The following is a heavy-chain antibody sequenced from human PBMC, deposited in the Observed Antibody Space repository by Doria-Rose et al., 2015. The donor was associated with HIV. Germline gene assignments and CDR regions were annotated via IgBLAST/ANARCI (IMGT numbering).Heavy chain of an antibody. V-gene: IGHV3-49*04. J-gene: IGHJ4*02. D-gene: IGHD3-3*01. CDR1: GFTFGDYA. CDR2: IRSKGYGGTT. Sequence: VQLGQSGGGLVQPGRSLRLSCTASGFTFGDYAMSWVRQAPGKGLEWVGFIRSKGYGGTTEYAASVKDRFTISRDDSKSIAYLQMNSLKTEDTAVYYCTRDLLQFLQWFLSEYWGQGTLVTVSS. CDR3: TRDLLQFLQWFLSEY.